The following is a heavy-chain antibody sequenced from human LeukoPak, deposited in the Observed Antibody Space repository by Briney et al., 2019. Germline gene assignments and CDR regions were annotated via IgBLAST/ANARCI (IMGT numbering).Heavy chain of an antibody. V-gene: IGHV4-59*01. Sequence: SSETLSLTCTVSGGSLNTFYWSWIRQPPGKRLQWIGYIFSRGNPNYNSSLQSRATMSVDTSKSQFSLKLRSVTAADTAVYYCARSGLDSRYYFGMDVWGQGTTVTVSS. D-gene: IGHD5-12*01. CDR1: GGSLNTFY. CDR2: IFSRGNP. J-gene: IGHJ6*02. CDR3: ARSGLDSRYYFGMDV.